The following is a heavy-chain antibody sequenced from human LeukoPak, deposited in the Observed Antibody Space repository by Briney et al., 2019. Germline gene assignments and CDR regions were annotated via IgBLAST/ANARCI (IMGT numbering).Heavy chain of an antibody. D-gene: IGHD3-3*01. CDR3: ARGGSIFGMVKPYYYYGMDV. CDR1: GGSFSGYY. V-gene: IGHV4-34*01. CDR2: INHSGST. Sequence: SGTLSLTCAVYGGSFSGYYWSWIRQPPGKGLEWIGEINHSGSTNYNPSLKSRVTISVDTSKNQFSLKLSSVTAADTAVYYCARGGSIFGMVKPYYYYGMDVWGQGTTVTVSS. J-gene: IGHJ6*02.